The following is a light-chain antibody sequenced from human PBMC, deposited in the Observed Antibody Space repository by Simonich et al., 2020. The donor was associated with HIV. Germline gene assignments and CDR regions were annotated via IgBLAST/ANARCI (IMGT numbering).Light chain of an antibody. J-gene: IGLJ2*01. Sequence: QSVLTQPPSASGTPGQRVTISCSGSSSNIGSNTVNWYQQLPGTAPQLLIYRNKRRPSGVPDRFSGSKSGTSASLAISGLQSEDEADYYCAAWDDSLNGVVFGGGTKLTVL. CDR2: RNK. CDR3: AAWDDSLNGVV. V-gene: IGLV1-44*01. CDR1: SSNIGSNT.